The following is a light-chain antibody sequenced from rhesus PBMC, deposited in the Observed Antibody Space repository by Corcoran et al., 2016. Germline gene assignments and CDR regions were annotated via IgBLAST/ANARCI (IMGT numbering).Light chain of an antibody. CDR1: QGISHF. V-gene: IGKV1S14*01. CDR3: QQHKAYPWT. CDR2: YAA. Sequence: DIQMTQSPSSLSASVGDTVTITCRASQGISHFLAWYQQTPGKATKPLIYYAANWETGVPPRFSGSGAGTDFTLTSSSLQPEDFATYYCQQHKAYPWTFGQGTKVEIK. J-gene: IGKJ1*01.